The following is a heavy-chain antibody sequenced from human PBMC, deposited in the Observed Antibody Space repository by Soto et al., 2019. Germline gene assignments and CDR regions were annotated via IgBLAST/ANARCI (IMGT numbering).Heavy chain of an antibody. Sequence: SLRLSCAASGFNFSAYGMHWVRQAPGTGLELVALLSFDASKKYYADSVKGRFTISRDTSRNTLYLQMNSLRVEDTAVYYCRVGVADWGQGTQVTVSS. CDR1: GFNFSAYG. CDR3: RVGVAD. J-gene: IGHJ4*02. V-gene: IGHV3-30*03. CDR2: LSFDASKK. D-gene: IGHD1-26*01.